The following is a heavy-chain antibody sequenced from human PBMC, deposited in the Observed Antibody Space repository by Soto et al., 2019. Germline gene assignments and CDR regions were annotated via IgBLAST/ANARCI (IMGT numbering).Heavy chain of an antibody. Sequence: GGSLRLSFAASGFTFNNYAMTWVRQAPGKGLEWVSTISGSGDDRYYADCVKGRSTISRDNSKNTLYLEINSLRAEDTAVYYCAKIRETTYGNRHLDLWGRGTLVTVYS. CDR1: GFTFNNYA. V-gene: IGHV3-23*01. CDR3: AKIRETTYGNRHLDL. D-gene: IGHD1-7*01. CDR2: ISGSGDDR. J-gene: IGHJ2*01.